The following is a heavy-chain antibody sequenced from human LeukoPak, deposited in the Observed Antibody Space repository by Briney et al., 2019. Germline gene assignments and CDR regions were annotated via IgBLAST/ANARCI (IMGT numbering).Heavy chain of an antibody. J-gene: IGHJ4*02. CDR3: ARKPPSGSYYDDY. V-gene: IGHV1-18*01. D-gene: IGHD1-26*01. CDR2: ISAYNGYT. Sequence: ASVKVSCKASGYTFTTYGISWVRQAPGQGLEWMGWISAYNGYTNYAQKLQGRVTMTTDTSTSTAYMELRGLRSDDTAMYYCARKPPSGSYYDDYWGQGTLVTVSS. CDR1: GYTFTTYG.